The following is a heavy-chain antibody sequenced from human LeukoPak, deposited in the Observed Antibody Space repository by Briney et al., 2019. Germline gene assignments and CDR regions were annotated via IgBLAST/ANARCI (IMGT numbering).Heavy chain of an antibody. V-gene: IGHV3-30*04. CDR3: ARAPVGYDILPSSFDY. J-gene: IGHJ4*02. D-gene: IGHD3-9*01. CDR1: GFTFSSYA. Sequence: PGGSLRLSCAASGFTFSSYAMHWVRQAPGKGLEWVAVISYDGSNKYYADSVKGRFTISRDNSKNTLYLQMNSLRAEDTAVYYCARAPVGYDILPSSFDYWGQGTLVTVSS. CDR2: ISYDGSNK.